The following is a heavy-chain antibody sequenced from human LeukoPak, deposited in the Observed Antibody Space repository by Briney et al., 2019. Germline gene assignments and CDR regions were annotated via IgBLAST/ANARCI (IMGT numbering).Heavy chain of an antibody. CDR3: ARGFSSSWWRTLTSGMDV. J-gene: IGHJ6*02. V-gene: IGHV6-1*01. Sequence: SQTLSLTCAISGDSVSSNSAAWNWIRQSPSRGLEWLGRTYYRSKWYNDYAVSVKSRITINPDTSKNQFSLQLNSVTPEDTAVYYCARGFSSSWWRTLTSGMDVWGQGTTVTVSS. CDR1: GDSVSSNSAA. D-gene: IGHD6-13*01. CDR2: TYYRSKWYN.